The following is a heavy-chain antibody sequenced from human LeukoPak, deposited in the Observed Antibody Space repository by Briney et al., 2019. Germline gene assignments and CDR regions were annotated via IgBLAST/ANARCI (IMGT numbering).Heavy chain of an antibody. Sequence: GGSLRLSCAASGFSFGSYWMTWVRQAPGKGPEWVATIKHDGSEKNYVDSVKGRFTISRDNSKNTLYLQMSSLRAEDTAVYYCAKGQQLPVGWVDYWGQGTLVTVSS. CDR3: AKGQQLPVGWVDY. CDR2: IKHDGSEK. D-gene: IGHD2-2*01. V-gene: IGHV3-7*03. J-gene: IGHJ4*02. CDR1: GFSFGSYW.